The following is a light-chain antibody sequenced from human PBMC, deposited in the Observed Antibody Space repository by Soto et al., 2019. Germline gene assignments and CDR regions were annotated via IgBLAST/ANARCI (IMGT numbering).Light chain of an antibody. Sequence: QSVLTQPASVSGSPGQSITISCTGTSSDVGAYIYVSWYQHHPGKAPKVMIYEVTNRPSGGSDRFSGSKSGNTASLTISGLQAEDEADYYCCSYTSIRTYVFGTGTKVTVL. CDR3: CSYTSIRTYV. CDR1: SSDVGAYIY. V-gene: IGLV2-14*01. J-gene: IGLJ1*01. CDR2: EVT.